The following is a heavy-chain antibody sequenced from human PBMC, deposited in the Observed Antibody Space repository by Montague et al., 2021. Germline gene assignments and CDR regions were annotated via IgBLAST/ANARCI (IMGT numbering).Heavy chain of an antibody. D-gene: IGHD2-8*01. CDR3: ARDDPYCTNGVCYTGNWFDP. CDR2: SHHMSEWNN. V-gene: IGHV6-1*01. J-gene: IGHJ5*02. CDR1: GDSDAIDEPT. Sequence: CAISGDSDAIDEPTRNSNKHSPALHLPLLVVSHHMSEWNNDYAVSVKSRITINPDTSKNQFSLQLNSVTPADTAVYYCARDDPYCTNGVCYTGNWFDPWGQGTLVTVSS.